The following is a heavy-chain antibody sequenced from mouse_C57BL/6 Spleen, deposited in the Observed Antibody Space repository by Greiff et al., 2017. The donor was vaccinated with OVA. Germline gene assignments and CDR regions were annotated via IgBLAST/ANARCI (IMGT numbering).Heavy chain of an antibody. V-gene: IGHV1-69*01. CDR3: AREWTVVRGFDY. J-gene: IGHJ2*01. CDR1: GYTFTSYW. Sequence: VQLQQPGAELVMPGASVKLSCKASGYTFTSYWMHWVKQRPGQGLEWIGEIDPSDSYTNYNQKFKGKSTLTVDKSSSTAYMQLSSLTSEDSAVYYCAREWTVVRGFDYWGQGTTLTVSS. CDR2: IDPSDSYT. D-gene: IGHD1-1*01.